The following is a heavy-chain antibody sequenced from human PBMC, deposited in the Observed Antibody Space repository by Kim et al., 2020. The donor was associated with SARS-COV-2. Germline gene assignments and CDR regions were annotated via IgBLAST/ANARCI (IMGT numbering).Heavy chain of an antibody. V-gene: IGHV1-3*01. J-gene: IGHJ6*03. CDR3: ARAVLQQVLSYYYYMDV. D-gene: IGHD6-13*01. CDR1: GFTFSGYA. Sequence: ASVKVSCKASGFTFSGYAIHWVRQAPGQRLEWMGWINAGNGNTKYSQKFQGLVTITRDTSASTAYMELSSLTSEDTAVYYCARAVLQQVLSYYYYMDVWGTGPTGTVSS. CDR2: INAGNGNT.